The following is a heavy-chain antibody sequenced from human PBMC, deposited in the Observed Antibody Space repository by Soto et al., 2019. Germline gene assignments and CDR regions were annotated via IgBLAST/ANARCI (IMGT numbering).Heavy chain of an antibody. CDR1: GGTFSSYA. Sequence: SVKVSCKASGGTFSSYAISWVRQAPGQGLEWMGGIIPIFGTANYAQKFQGRVTITADESTSTAYMELSSLRSEDTAVYYCARDTTWLIAVAATGRAFDIWGQGTMVTVSS. CDR3: ARDTTWLIAVAATGRAFDI. CDR2: IIPIFGTA. D-gene: IGHD6-19*01. J-gene: IGHJ3*02. V-gene: IGHV1-69*13.